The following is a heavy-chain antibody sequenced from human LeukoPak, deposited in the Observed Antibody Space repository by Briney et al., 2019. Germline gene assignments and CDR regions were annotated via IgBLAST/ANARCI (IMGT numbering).Heavy chain of an antibody. D-gene: IGHD6-13*01. V-gene: IGHV3-64*01. CDR3: VKEDSSSWYGNWFDP. CDR1: GFTFSSYA. Sequence: HPGGSLRLSCAASGFTFSSYAMHWVRQAPGKGLEYVSAISSNGGSTYYANSVKGRFTISRDNSKNTLYLQMSSLRAEDTAVYYCVKEDSSSWYGNWFDPWGQGTLVTVSS. J-gene: IGHJ5*02. CDR2: ISSNGGST.